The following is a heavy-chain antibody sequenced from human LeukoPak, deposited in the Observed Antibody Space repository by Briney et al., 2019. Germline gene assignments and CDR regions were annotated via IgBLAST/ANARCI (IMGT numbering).Heavy chain of an antibody. CDR1: GGSFSGYY. Sequence: PSETLSLTCAVYGGSFSGYYWSWIRQPPGKGLEWIGEINHSGSTNYNPSLKSRVTISVDTSKNQFSLKLSSVTAADTAVYYCARGGAAAGLLYYYYGMDVWGQGTTVTVSS. J-gene: IGHJ6*02. CDR3: ARGGAAAGLLYYYYGMDV. CDR2: INHSGST. D-gene: IGHD6-13*01. V-gene: IGHV4-34*01.